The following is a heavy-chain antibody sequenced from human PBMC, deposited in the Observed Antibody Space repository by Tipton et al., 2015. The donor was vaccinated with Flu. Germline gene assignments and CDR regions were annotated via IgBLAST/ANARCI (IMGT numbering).Heavy chain of an antibody. Sequence: QLVQSGAEVKKPGASVKVSCKASGYAFKTYGISWVRQAPGQGLEWMGWISPYTDNRNYAQKFQGRVTMATDTSTGTAYMEMRSLRSDDTAVSYCARDHPPSIAGHGEITGYSGMDVWGQGNTVTVSS. J-gene: IGHJ6*01. CDR2: ISPYTDNR. CDR3: ARDHPPSIAGHGEITGYSGMDV. CDR1: GYAFKTYG. V-gene: IGHV1-18*01. D-gene: IGHD3-16*01.